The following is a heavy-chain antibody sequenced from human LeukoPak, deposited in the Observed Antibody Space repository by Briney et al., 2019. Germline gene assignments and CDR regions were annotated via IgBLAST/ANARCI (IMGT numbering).Heavy chain of an antibody. Sequence: GGSLRLSCAASGFTVSSNYMSWVRQAPGKGLEWVSVIYSGGSTYYADSVKGRFTISRDNSKNTLYLRMNSLRAEDTAVYYCARVRASTTIFGVVRGNWFDPWGQGTLVTVSS. V-gene: IGHV3-66*02. CDR1: GFTVSSNY. J-gene: IGHJ5*02. D-gene: IGHD3-3*01. CDR2: IYSGGST. CDR3: ARVRASTTIFGVVRGNWFDP.